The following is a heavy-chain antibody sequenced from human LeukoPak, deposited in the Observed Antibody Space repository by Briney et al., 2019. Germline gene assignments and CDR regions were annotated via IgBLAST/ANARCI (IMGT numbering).Heavy chain of an antibody. V-gene: IGHV3-20*04. J-gene: IGHJ6*03. CDR2: INWNGSGA. CDR3: ARYLRKLYGRGGDYYFYMDV. D-gene: IGHD4-17*01. CDR1: GFTFDDYG. Sequence: GGSLRLSCAASGFTFDDYGMRGVSQVPGKGREWGAGINWNGSGAVYADSVKGRFTISRDNAKNSLYLQMNSLKAEDTALFYCARYLRKLYGRGGDYYFYMDVWGKGTTVTVSS.